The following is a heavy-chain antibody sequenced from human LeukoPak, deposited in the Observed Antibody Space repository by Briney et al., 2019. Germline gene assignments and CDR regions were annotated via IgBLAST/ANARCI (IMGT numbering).Heavy chain of an antibody. V-gene: IGHV3-30*18. Sequence: GGSLRLSCAASGLSFSSYGMHWVRQAPGKGLEWVAVMSSDGSNNYYADSVKGRFTISRDNSKNTLYLQVNSLRAEDTAVYYCAKGRGGDYSYGSYYFEYWGQGTLVTVS. D-gene: IGHD5-18*01. CDR2: MSSDGSNN. CDR3: AKGRGGDYSYGSYYFEY. CDR1: GLSFSSYG. J-gene: IGHJ4*02.